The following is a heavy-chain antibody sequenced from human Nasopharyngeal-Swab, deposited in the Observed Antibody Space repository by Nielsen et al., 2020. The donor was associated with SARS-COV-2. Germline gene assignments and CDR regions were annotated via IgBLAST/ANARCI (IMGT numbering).Heavy chain of an antibody. Sequence: GESLKISCAASGFTFSSYAMSWVRQAPGKVLEWVSAISGSGGSTYYADSVKGRFTISRDNSKNTLYLQMNSLRAEDTAVYYCAKDMGLRYFDWPFEPFDAFDIWGQGTMVTVSS. CDR3: AKDMGLRYFDWPFEPFDAFDI. CDR1: GFTFSSYA. V-gene: IGHV3-23*01. J-gene: IGHJ3*02. D-gene: IGHD3-9*01. CDR2: ISGSGGST.